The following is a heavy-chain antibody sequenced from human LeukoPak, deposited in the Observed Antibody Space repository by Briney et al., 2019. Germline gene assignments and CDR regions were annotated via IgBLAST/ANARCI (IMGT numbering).Heavy chain of an antibody. CDR3: ARGTYYFDY. CDR1: GFTFSNYS. CDR2: LSSSSSFI. J-gene: IGHJ4*02. Sequence: GGSLRLSCAASGFTFSNYSMTWVRQAPGKGLEWVSSLSSSSSFIYYADSVKGRFTISRDNAKNSVSLQMNSLRAEDTAVYYCARGTYYFDYWGQGTLVTVSS. V-gene: IGHV3-21*06. D-gene: IGHD1-7*01.